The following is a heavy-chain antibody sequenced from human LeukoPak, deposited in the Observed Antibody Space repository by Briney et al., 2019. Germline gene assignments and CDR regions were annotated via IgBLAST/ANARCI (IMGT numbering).Heavy chain of an antibody. CDR3: ARDLYGSGSTTNWFDP. J-gene: IGHJ5*02. V-gene: IGHV3-11*01. CDR1: GFTFSDYY. D-gene: IGHD3-10*01. Sequence: GGSLRLPCAASGFTFSDYYMSWIRQAPGKGLEWVSYISSSGSTIYYADSVKGRFTISRDNAKNSLYLQMNSLRAEDTAVYYCARDLYGSGSTTNWFDPWGQGTLVTVSS. CDR2: ISSSGSTI.